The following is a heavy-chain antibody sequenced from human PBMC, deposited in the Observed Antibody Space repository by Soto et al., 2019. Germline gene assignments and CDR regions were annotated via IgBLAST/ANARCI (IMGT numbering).Heavy chain of an antibody. CDR3: ARGRIAAHQVKYFYYYYMDV. D-gene: IGHD6-13*01. CDR1: GGSISSYY. J-gene: IGHJ6*03. CDR2: IYYSGST. V-gene: IGHV4-59*08. Sequence: SETLSLTCTVSGGSISSYYWSWIRQPPGKGLEWIGYIYYSGSTNYNPSLKSRVTISVDTSKNQFSLKLSSVTAADTAVYYCARGRIAAHQVKYFYYYYMDVWGKGTTVTVSS.